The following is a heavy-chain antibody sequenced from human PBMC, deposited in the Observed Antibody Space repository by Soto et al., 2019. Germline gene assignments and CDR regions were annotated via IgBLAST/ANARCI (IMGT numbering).Heavy chain of an antibody. D-gene: IGHD1-1*01. CDR2: INHSGST. CDR3: ARGLKERAFDI. CDR1: GGSFSGYY. Sequence: SETLSLTCAVYGGSFSGYYWSWIRQPPGKGLEWIGEINHSGSTNYNPSLKSRVTISVDTSKNQFSLKLSSVTAADTAVYYCARGLKERAFDIWGQGTMVTVSS. V-gene: IGHV4-34*01. J-gene: IGHJ3*02.